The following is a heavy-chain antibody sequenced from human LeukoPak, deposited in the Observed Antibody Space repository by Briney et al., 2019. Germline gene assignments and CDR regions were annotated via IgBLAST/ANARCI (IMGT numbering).Heavy chain of an antibody. J-gene: IGHJ3*02. V-gene: IGHV3-23*01. CDR2: ITSSGGST. Sequence: GGSLRLSCAASGFTFNTYGMTWVRQAPGKGLEWVSAITSSGGSTYYGDSVKGRFTISRDNSKNTLYLQMNSLGAEDTAVYYCTNGGNSDAFDIWGQGTMVTVSS. CDR3: TNGGNSDAFDI. D-gene: IGHD4-23*01. CDR1: GFTFNTYG.